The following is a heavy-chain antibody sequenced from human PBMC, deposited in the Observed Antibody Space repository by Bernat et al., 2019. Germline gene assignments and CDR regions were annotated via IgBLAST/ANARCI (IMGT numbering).Heavy chain of an antibody. D-gene: IGHD3-22*01. Sequence: QVQLQESGPGLVKPSQTLSLTCTVSGDSISSGSYYWSWIRQPAGKGLEWIGRIYTSGSTNYNPSLKSRVTISVDTSKNQFSLKLSSVTAADTAVYYCARDRAMYYYDSSGYSNDAFDIWGQGTMVTVPS. J-gene: IGHJ3*02. CDR2: IYTSGST. V-gene: IGHV4-61*02. CDR1: GDSISSGSYY. CDR3: ARDRAMYYYDSSGYSNDAFDI.